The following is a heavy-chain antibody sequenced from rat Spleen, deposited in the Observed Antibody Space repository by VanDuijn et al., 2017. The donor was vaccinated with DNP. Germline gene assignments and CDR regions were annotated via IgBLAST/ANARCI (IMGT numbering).Heavy chain of an antibody. CDR1: GFTFNNYW. CDR2: ITNTGGSI. V-gene: IGHV5-31*01. J-gene: IGHJ4*01. CDR3: ARSYYSSYGGYVMDA. D-gene: IGHD1-2*01. Sequence: EVQLVESGGGLVQPGRSLKLSCVGSGFTFNNYWMSWIRQAPGKGLEWVASITNTGGSIYYADSGKGRFTISRDNSQNTLYLQMNSLRSEDTATYYCARSYYSSYGGYVMDAWGQGASVTVSS.